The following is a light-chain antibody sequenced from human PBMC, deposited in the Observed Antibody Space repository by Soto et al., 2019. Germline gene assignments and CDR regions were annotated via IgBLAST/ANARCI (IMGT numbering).Light chain of an antibody. CDR2: GAS. CDR1: ESVGRN. V-gene: IGKV3-15*01. Sequence: EIVMTQSPATLSVSPGERATLSCRASESVGRNLAWYQQKPGQAPRLLIYGASTRATGIPARFSGRGSGTDSALTLNSFQSKDLAIYSFRRYIDAPPLIFGEGTKVDIK. J-gene: IGKJ4*01. CDR3: RRYIDAPPLI.